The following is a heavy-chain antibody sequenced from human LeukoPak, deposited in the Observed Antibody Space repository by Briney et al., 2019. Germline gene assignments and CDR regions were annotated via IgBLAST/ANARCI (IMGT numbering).Heavy chain of an antibody. V-gene: IGHV1-69*06. CDR1: GGTFSSYA. Sequence: ASVKVSCKASGGTFSSYAISWVRQAPGQGLEWMGGIIPIFGTANYAQKFQGRVTITADKSTSTAYMELSSLRSEDTAVYYCARSLPFITIFGVVIRTDAFDIWGQGTMVTVSP. CDR2: IIPIFGTA. J-gene: IGHJ3*02. CDR3: ARSLPFITIFGVVIRTDAFDI. D-gene: IGHD3-3*01.